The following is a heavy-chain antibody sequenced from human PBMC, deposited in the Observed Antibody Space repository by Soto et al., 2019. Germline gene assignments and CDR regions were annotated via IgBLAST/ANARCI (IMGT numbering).Heavy chain of an antibody. V-gene: IGHV1-2*04. J-gene: IGHJ6*03. CDR1: GYTFTGYY. CDR2: INPNSGGT. CDR3: ARVAPRRVVVVPAAMPGYYYYYMDV. D-gene: IGHD2-2*01. Sequence: GASVKVSCKASGYTFTGYYMHWVRQAPGQGLEWMGWINPNSGGTNYAQKLKGWVAMTRDTSISTAYMKLSKLRSDDTAVYYCARVAPRRVVVVPAAMPGYYYYYMDVWGKGTTVTVSS.